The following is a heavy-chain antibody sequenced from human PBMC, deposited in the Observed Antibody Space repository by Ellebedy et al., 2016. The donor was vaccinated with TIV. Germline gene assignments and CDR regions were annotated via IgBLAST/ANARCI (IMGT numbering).Heavy chain of an antibody. CDR1: GGSFSGYY. Sequence: MPSETLSLTCAVYGGSFSGYYWSRIRQPPGKGLEWIGEINHSGSTNYNPSLKSRVTISVDTSKKQFSLKLSSVTAADTAVYCSARGRVWGSSSKPLYYFDYWGQGTLVTVSS. J-gene: IGHJ4*02. V-gene: IGHV4-34*01. D-gene: IGHD6-6*01. CDR3: ARGRVWGSSSKPLYYFDY. CDR2: INHSGST.